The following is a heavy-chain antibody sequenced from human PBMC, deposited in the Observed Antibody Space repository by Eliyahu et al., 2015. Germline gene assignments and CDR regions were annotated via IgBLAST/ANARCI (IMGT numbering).Heavy chain of an antibody. V-gene: IGHV4-34*01. CDR2: INHSGST. CDR3: ARGGEEMATITHAFDI. J-gene: IGHJ3*02. D-gene: IGHD5-24*01. CDR1: GGSFXGYY. Sequence: QVQLQQWGAGLLKPSETLSLTCAVYGGSFXGYYWSWIRQPPGKGLEWIGEINHSGSTNYNPSLKSRVTISVDTSKNQFSLKLSSVTAADTAVYYCARGGEEMATITHAFDIWGQGTMVTVSS.